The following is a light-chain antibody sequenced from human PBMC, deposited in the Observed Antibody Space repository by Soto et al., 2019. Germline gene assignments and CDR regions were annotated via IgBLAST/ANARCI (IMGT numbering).Light chain of an antibody. CDR3: QQGYSNPQT. V-gene: IGKV1-5*03. CDR1: QTISSW. CDR2: KAS. J-gene: IGKJ1*01. Sequence: DIRVTQSASTVSGSVGDRVTITCRASQTISSWLAWYQQKPGKAPKLLIYKASTLKSGVPSRFSGSGSGTDFTLTISSLQPEDFATYYCQQGYSNPQTSGQRTKVDIK.